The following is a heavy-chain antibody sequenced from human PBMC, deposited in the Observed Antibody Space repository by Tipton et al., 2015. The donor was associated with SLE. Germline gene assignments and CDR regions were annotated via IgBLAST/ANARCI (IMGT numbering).Heavy chain of an antibody. Sequence: QSGAEVKKPGSSVKVSCKASGGTFSNYAVSWVRQAPGQGLEWTGIINPSGGATSYAQKFQGRVTMTRDTSTSTVYMELRSLRSEDTAVYYCAGFYGSGSYYSEPFDYWGQGTLVTVSS. CDR2: INPSGGAT. D-gene: IGHD3-10*01. CDR1: GGTFSNYA. V-gene: IGHV1-46*01. J-gene: IGHJ4*02. CDR3: AGFYGSGSYYSEPFDY.